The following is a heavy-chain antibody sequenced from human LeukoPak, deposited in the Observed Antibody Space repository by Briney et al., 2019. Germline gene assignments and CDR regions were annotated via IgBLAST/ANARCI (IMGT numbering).Heavy chain of an antibody. CDR3: ASSGSYRFDY. CDR1: GFTFSSYS. CDR2: ITASGTAM. Sequence: GGSLRLSCAAFGFTFSSYSMNWARQAPGKGLEWVSHITASGTAMFYADSVKGRFTISRDNAKNSLYLQMNSLRDEDTAVYYCASSGSYRFDYWGQGTLVTVSS. J-gene: IGHJ4*02. D-gene: IGHD1-26*01. V-gene: IGHV3-48*02.